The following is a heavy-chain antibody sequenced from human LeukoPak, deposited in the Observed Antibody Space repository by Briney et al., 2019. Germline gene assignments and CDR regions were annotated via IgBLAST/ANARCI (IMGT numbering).Heavy chain of an antibody. D-gene: IGHD1-26*01. CDR2: IYYSGST. V-gene: IGHV4-39*01. CDR3: ARLFIAGATTSHFDY. CDR1: GGSISSSSYY. J-gene: IGHJ4*02. Sequence: ASETLSLTCTVSGGSISSSSYYWGWIRQPPGKGLEWIGSIYYSGSTYYNPSLKSRVTISVDTSKNQFSLKLSSVTAADTAVYYCARLFIAGATTSHFDYWGQGTLVTVSS.